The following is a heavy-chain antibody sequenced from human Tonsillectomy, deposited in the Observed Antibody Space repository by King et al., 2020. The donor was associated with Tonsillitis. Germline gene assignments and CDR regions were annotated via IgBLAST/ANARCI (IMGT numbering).Heavy chain of an antibody. D-gene: IGHD3-22*01. J-gene: IGHJ4*02. CDR3: ARDHYYDSSDYYSTFDY. Sequence: VQLVESGGGVVQPGRSLRLSCAASGFTFSRYAIHWVRQAPCKGLEWVAVISYYGSNKYYADSVKGRFTISRDNSKNTLYLQMNSLRAEDTAVYYCARDHYYDSSDYYSTFDYWGQGTLVTVSS. CDR2: ISYYGSNK. V-gene: IGHV3-30*01. CDR1: GFTFSRYA.